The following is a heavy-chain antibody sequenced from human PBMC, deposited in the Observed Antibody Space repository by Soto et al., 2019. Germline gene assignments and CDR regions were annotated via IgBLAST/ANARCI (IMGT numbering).Heavy chain of an antibody. CDR1: GYTFTGHY. J-gene: IGHJ4*02. D-gene: IGHD3-22*01. CDR2: IGPESGAT. CDR3: GRGRSGQVVVFY. V-gene: IGHV1-2*02. Sequence: ASVKVSCKASGYTFTGHYIHWVRQAPEQGPEWMGEIGPESGATRYAQKFQGRVTMTRDTSITTVYMELKNLSPDDTAVYYCGRGRSGQVVVFYWGQGTPVTVSS.